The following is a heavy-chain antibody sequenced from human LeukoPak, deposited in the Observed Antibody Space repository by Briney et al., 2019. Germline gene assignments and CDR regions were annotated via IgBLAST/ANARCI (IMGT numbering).Heavy chain of an antibody. Sequence: ASVKVSCKASGYTFTSYAMHWVRQAPGQRLEWMGWINAGNGNTKYSQKFQGRVTITRDTSASTAYMELSSLRSEDTAVYYCARADIVVVPAGFDPWGQGTLVTVSS. J-gene: IGHJ5*02. CDR1: GYTFTSYA. CDR2: INAGNGNT. V-gene: IGHV1-3*01. D-gene: IGHD2-2*01. CDR3: ARADIVVVPAGFDP.